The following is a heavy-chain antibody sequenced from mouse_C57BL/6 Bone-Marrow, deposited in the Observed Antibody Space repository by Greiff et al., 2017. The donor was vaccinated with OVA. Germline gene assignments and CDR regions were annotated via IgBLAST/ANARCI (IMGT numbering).Heavy chain of an antibody. CDR1: GYSFTDYN. CDR2: INPNYGTT. D-gene: IGHD4-1*01. CDR3: ATRKWNWDFDY. J-gene: IGHJ2*01. V-gene: IGHV1-39*01. Sequence: EVQVVESGPELVKPGASVKLSCKASGYSFTDYNMNWVKQSTGQSLEWIGVINPNYGTTSYNQKFKGKATLTVDQSSSTAYMQLNSLTSEDSAGYYSATRKWNWDFDYWGQGTTLTVSS.